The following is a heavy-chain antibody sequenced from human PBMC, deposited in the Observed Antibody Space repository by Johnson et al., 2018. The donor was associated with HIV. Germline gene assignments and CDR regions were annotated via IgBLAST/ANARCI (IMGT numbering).Heavy chain of an antibody. D-gene: IGHD2-15*01. Sequence: QVQLVESGGGVVQPGRSLRLSCAASGFTFSSYGMHWVRQAPGKGLEWVAVIWYDGSNKYYADSVKGRFTISRDNSKNTLYLQMNSLRAEDTAVYYCARVGVDDAFDFWGQGTMVTVAS. V-gene: IGHV3-33*01. CDR3: ARVGVDDAFDF. CDR1: GFTFSSYG. J-gene: IGHJ3*01. CDR2: IWYDGSNK.